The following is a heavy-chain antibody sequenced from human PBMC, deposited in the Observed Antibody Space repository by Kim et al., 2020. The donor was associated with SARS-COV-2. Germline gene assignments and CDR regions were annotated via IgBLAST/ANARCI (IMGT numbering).Heavy chain of an antibody. J-gene: IGHJ5*02. CDR3: ARPRSGSLFLESSFDP. D-gene: IGHD1-26*01. CDR1: GGSISSRSYY. Sequence: SETLSLTCTVSGGSISSRSYYWGWIRQPPGRGLEWIGTIYNSGSTYYNPSLNSRVTMFVDMSNNQFSLKLASVTAADTAVYYCARPRSGSLFLESSFDPWGQGTLVTVPS. CDR2: IYNSGST. V-gene: IGHV4-39*01.